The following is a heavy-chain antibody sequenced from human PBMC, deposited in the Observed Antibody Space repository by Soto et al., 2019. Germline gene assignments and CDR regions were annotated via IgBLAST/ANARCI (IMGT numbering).Heavy chain of an antibody. Sequence: QVQLQESGPGLVKPSQTLSLTCTVSGGSISSRTSYWSWIRQHPGKGLEWIGYIYYGGDSFYNPSLKSRVTIAIDPSETHFSLKLNSVTAGDRAVYFWAREGGGGVDCWGQGTLVTVAS. D-gene: IGHD1-26*01. CDR2: IYYGGDS. CDR1: GGSISSRTSY. J-gene: IGHJ4*02. V-gene: IGHV4-31*03. CDR3: AREGGGGVDC.